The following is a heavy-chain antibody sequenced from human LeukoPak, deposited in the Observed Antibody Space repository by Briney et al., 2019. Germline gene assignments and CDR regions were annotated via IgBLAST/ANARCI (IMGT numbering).Heavy chain of an antibody. CDR2: FYPAESRV. CDR3: ARVSRGNSVGGDY. Sequence: GESLKISCKVSGYTFANYWIGWARQMPGKGLEWVGIFYPAESRVRYGPSFRGQVTISVDKSISTAYLQWNSLKASDSAMYYCARVSRGNSVGGDYWGQGTLVTVSS. J-gene: IGHJ4*02. D-gene: IGHD4-23*01. CDR1: GYTFANYW. V-gene: IGHV5-51*01.